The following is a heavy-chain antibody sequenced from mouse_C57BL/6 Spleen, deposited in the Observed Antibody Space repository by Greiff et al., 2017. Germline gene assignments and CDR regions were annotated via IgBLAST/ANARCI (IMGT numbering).Heavy chain of an antibody. CDR3: ARIYDGPSMDY. Sequence: EVKLMESGGGLVKPGGSLKLSCAASGFTFSDYGMHWVRQAPEKGLEWVAYISSGSSTIYDADTVKGRFTISRDNAKNTLFLQMTSLRSEDTAMYYCARIYDGPSMDYWGQGTSVTVSS. J-gene: IGHJ4*01. CDR2: ISSGSSTI. D-gene: IGHD2-3*01. V-gene: IGHV5-17*01. CDR1: GFTFSDYG.